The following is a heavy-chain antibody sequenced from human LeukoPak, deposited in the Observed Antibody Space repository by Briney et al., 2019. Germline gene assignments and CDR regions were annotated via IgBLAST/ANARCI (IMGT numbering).Heavy chain of an antibody. Sequence: SETLSLTCTVSGGSISSYYWSWIRQPPGKGLEWIGRIYTSGSTNYNPSLKSRVTISVDTSKNQFSLKLSSVTAADTAVYYCARDTYYYDSSGYYRNAFDIWGQGTMVTVSS. CDR2: IYTSGST. CDR1: GGSISSYY. D-gene: IGHD3-22*01. CDR3: ARDTYYYDSSGYYRNAFDI. V-gene: IGHV4-4*08. J-gene: IGHJ3*02.